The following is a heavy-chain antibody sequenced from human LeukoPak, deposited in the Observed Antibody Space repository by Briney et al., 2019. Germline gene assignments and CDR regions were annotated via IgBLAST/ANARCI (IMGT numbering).Heavy chain of an antibody. CDR1: VGSISSYY. CDR3: AGSMVRGVEFDY. Sequence: SEILSLTCTVSVGSISSYYWSWIRQPPGKGLKWIGYIYNSGSTNYDPSLKSRVTISIDTSKNQFSLKLRSVTAADMAVYYCAGSMVRGVEFDYWGPGTLVTVSS. D-gene: IGHD3-10*01. V-gene: IGHV4-59*01. CDR2: IYNSGST. J-gene: IGHJ4*02.